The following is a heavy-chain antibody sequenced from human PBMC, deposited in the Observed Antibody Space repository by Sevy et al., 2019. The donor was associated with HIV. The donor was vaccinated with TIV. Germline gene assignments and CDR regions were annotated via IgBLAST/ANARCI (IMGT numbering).Heavy chain of an antibody. CDR3: ARDWRITMRRQADAFDI. CDR2: IIPIFGTA. J-gene: IGHJ3*02. V-gene: IGHV1-69*06. CDR1: GGTFSSYA. Sequence: ASVKVSCKASGGTFSSYAISWVRQAPGQGLEWMGGIIPIFGTANYAQKFQGRVTITADKSTSTDYMELSSLRSEDKAVYYCARDWRITMRRQADAFDIWGQGTMVTVSS. D-gene: IGHD3-22*01.